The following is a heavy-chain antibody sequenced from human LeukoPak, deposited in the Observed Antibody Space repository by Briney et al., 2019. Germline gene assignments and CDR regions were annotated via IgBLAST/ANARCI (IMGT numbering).Heavy chain of an antibody. D-gene: IGHD3-22*01. V-gene: IGHV3-43*02. CDR3: AKDGYYDSSGYYPYYFDY. CDR2: IRGDGGGT. J-gene: IGHJ4*02. Sequence: PGGSLRLSCAASGFTFDDYAMHWVRQTPGKGLEWVSLIRGDGGGTYYADSVKGRLTISRDNSKNSLYLQMNSLRTEDTALYYCAKDGYYDSSGYYPYYFDYWGQGTLVTVSS. CDR1: GFTFDDYA.